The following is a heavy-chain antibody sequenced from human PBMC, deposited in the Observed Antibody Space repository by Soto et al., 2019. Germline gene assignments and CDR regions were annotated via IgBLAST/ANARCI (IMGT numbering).Heavy chain of an antibody. D-gene: IGHD3-3*01. J-gene: IGHJ4*02. CDR3: AHRVLRTVFGLVTTTAIYFDF. CDR1: GFSLTTSGVG. Sequence: QITLNESGPTVVRPTETLTLTCRFSGFSLTTSGVGVGWIRQSPGKAPERLALIYWDDDKRYSASLKSRHTITKDTYKNHVVLTVSDLDPTDTATYYCAHRVLRTVFGLVTTTAIYFDFWGQGTPVAVSS. CDR2: IYWDDDK. V-gene: IGHV2-5*02.